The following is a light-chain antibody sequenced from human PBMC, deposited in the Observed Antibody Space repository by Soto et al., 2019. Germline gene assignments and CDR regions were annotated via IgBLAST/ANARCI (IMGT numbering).Light chain of an antibody. CDR3: QQYGSFLT. J-gene: IGKJ3*01. Sequence: DIQMTQSPSTLSASLGDRVTITCRASQSIGILLAWYQQKPGKAPKLLIYKASSLESGVPSRFSGSGSGTDFTLTISSLQPDDFATYYCQQYGSFLTFGPGTKVDIK. CDR2: KAS. CDR1: QSIGIL. V-gene: IGKV1-5*03.